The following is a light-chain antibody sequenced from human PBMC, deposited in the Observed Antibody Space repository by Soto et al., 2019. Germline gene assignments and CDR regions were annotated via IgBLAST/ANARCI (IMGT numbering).Light chain of an antibody. CDR1: SSNIGSNT. CDR2: SNN. V-gene: IGLV1-44*01. J-gene: IGLJ2*01. Sequence: QAVVTQPPSASGTPGQRVTISCSGSSSNIGSNTVNWYQQLPGTAPKLLIYSNNQRPSGVPDRFSGSKSGTSASLAISGLQSEDEDDYYCAAWDDSLNGPVVFGGRTKLTVL. CDR3: AAWDDSLNGPVV.